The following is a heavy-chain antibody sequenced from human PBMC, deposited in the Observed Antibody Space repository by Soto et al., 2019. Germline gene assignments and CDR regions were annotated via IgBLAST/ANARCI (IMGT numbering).Heavy chain of an antibody. CDR2: ISGSGGST. CDR1: GFTFSSYA. Sequence: GGSLRLSCAASGFTFSSYAMSWVRQAPGKGLEWVSAISGSGGSTYYADSVRGRFTISRDNSKNTLYLQMNSLRAEDTAVYYCAKSPKILSSSWYNHGYWGQGTLVTVSS. CDR3: AKSPKILSSSWYNHGY. J-gene: IGHJ4*02. D-gene: IGHD6-13*01. V-gene: IGHV3-23*01.